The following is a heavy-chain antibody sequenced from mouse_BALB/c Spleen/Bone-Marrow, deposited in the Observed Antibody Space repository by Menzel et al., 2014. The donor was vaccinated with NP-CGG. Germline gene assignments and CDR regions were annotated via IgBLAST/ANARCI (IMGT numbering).Heavy chain of an antibody. Sequence: EVKLMDSGGGLVQPGGSLKLSCAASGFTFSSYGMSWVRQTPDKRLELVATINSNGGSTYYPDSVKGRFTISRDNAKNTLCLQMSSLKSEDTAMYYCARVWYFDYWGQGTSLTVSS. V-gene: IGHV5-6-3*01. CDR1: GFTFSSYG. J-gene: IGHJ2*03. CDR2: INSNGGST. CDR3: ARVWYFDY.